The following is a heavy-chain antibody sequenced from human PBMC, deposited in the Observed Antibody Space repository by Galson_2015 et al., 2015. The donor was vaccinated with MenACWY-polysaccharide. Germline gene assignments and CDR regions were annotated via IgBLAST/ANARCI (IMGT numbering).Heavy chain of an antibody. Sequence: SLRLSCAASGFTFSSYGMHWVRQAPGKGLEWVTFITYDGSNKNYAGSVKGRFTISRDNSKSMLYLQMDSLRPEDTAVYYCAKRKARNRGSLDLWGQRALVTVSS. CDR1: GFTFSSYG. CDR3: AKRKARNRGSLDL. CDR2: ITYDGSNK. J-gene: IGHJ5*02. D-gene: IGHD4-11*01. V-gene: IGHV3-30*18.